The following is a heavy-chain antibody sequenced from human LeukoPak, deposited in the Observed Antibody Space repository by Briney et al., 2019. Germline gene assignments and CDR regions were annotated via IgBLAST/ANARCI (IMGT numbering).Heavy chain of an antibody. Sequence: SETLSLTCTVSGGSISSYYWSWIRQPPGKGLEYIGYIYYSGNTNSNPSLNSRVTISVDTSKNQFSLKLSSVTAADTAVYYCARRGSGASLEYYFDLWGRGTPVTVSS. CDR3: ARRGSGASLEYYFDL. J-gene: IGHJ2*01. D-gene: IGHD1-14*01. CDR1: GGSISSYY. CDR2: IYYSGNT. V-gene: IGHV4-59*08.